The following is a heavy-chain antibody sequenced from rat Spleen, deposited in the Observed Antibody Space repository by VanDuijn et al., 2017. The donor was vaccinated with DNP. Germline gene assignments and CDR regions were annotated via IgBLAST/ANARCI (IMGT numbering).Heavy chain of an antibody. V-gene: IGHV4-2*01. CDR3: ARAGRPFNFGTYLAY. CDR1: GFNFNDYW. J-gene: IGHJ3*01. D-gene: IGHD1-3*01. CDR2: IDKDSGTI. Sequence: EVKLVESGGGLVQPGRSLKLSCAASGFNFNDYWMGWVRQAPGKGLEWIGEIDKDSGTINYTPSLRDKFTISRDNAQNTLYLQISRLGSEDTAIYYCARAGRPFNFGTYLAYWGQGTLVTVSS.